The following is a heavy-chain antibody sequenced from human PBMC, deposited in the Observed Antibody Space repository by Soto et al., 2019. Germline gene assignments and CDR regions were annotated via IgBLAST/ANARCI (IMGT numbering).Heavy chain of an antibody. D-gene: IGHD2-15*01. CDR1: GFTFSSYW. V-gene: IGHV3-7*01. CDR2: IKQDGSEK. J-gene: IGHJ4*02. Sequence: GGSLGLSFAASGFTFSSYWLSWFRQAPGKGLEGVANIKQDGSEKYYVDAVKGRFTISRDNAKNSLYLQMNSLRAEETAVYYCARGAGRQRTCRVSSFYVFDYWGPRTLITVSS. CDR3: ARGAGRQRTCRVSSFYVFDY.